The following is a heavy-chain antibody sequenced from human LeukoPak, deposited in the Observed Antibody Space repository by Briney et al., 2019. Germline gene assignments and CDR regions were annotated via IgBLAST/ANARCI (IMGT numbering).Heavy chain of an antibody. D-gene: IGHD2/OR15-2a*01. V-gene: IGHV4-59*08. CDR2: IYYSGST. J-gene: IGHJ4*02. CDR3: ARHIPGNPYFDY. CDR1: GGSITSSY. Sequence: ASETLSLTCTVSGGSITSSYWSWIRQPPGEGLGWVGYIYYSGSTTYTPPLKNRVTISVETSKNQFSLKLRSVTAADTAIYYCARHIPGNPYFDYWGQGTLVTVSS.